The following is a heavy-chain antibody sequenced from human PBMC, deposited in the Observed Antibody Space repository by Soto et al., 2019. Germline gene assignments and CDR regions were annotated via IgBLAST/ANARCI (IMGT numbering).Heavy chain of an antibody. CDR3: ERGVYGSGNYYTVPSAFDI. V-gene: IGHV1-69*06. CDR1: GGTLSDHG. D-gene: IGHD3-10*01. J-gene: IGHJ3*02. CDR2: TIPVFNTA. Sequence: QVQLEQSGAEVKKPGSAVKVSCKASGGTLSDHGVAWLRQAPGQGLEWMGGTIPVFNTAKYAKKFQGRVTVTANKFTNIAYMELRSLRSEDTAFYFCERGVYGSGNYYTVPSAFDIWGQGTMVIVSS.